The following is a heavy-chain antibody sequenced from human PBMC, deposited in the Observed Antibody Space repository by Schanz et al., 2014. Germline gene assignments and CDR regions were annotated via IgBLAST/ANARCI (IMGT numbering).Heavy chain of an antibody. CDR2: VCYDGSKK. D-gene: IGHD1-26*01. CDR3: VKDITRELLRDDHYYGMDV. Sequence: HVQLVESGGTLVRPGGSLRLSCAASGFNFSSHWMTWVRQAPGKGLEWVAVVCYDGSKKYYADSVKGRFTTSRDNSKNTMYLQINSMRAEDTAVSYCVKDITRELLRDDHYYGMDVWGQGTTVTVSS. J-gene: IGHJ6*02. CDR1: GFNFSSHW. V-gene: IGHV3-33*06.